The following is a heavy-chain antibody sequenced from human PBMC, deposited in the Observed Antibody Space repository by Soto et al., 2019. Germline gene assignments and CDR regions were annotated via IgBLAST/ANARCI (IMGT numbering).Heavy chain of an antibody. J-gene: IGHJ4*02. CDR3: ASHRGRSSPPAE. V-gene: IGHV4-30-4*01. D-gene: IGHD1-26*01. Sequence: SETLSLTCTVSGGSISSGDYYWSWIRQPPGKGLEWIGYIYYSGSTYYNPSLKSRVTISVDTSKNQFSLKLSSVTAADTAEYYCASHRGRSSPPAEWGQGTLVTVSS. CDR1: GGSISSGDYY. CDR2: IYYSGST.